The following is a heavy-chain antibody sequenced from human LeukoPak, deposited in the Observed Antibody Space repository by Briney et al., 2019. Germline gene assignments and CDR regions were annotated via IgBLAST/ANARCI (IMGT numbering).Heavy chain of an antibody. CDR3: ARGYYYDSSGYVNYYYYGMDV. CDR2: ISSSSSYI. D-gene: IGHD3-22*01. Sequence: GGSLRLSCAASGFTFSSYSMNWVRQTPGKGLEWVSSISSSSSYIYYADSVKGRFTISRDNAKNSLYLQTNSLRAEDTAVYYCARGYYYDSSGYVNYYYYGMDVWGQGTTVTVSS. J-gene: IGHJ6*02. CDR1: GFTFSSYS. V-gene: IGHV3-21*01.